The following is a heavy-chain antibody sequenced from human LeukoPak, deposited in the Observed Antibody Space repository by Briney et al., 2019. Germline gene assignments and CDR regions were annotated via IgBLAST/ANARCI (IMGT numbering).Heavy chain of an antibody. J-gene: IGHJ4*02. CDR2: IYYSGST. Sequence: SETLSLTCSVSGGSISSYYWGWIRQPPGKGLEWIGSIYYSGSTYYNPSLKSRVTISVDTSKNQFSLKLSSVTAADTAVYYCASRSFEMKAFDYWGQGTLVTVSS. V-gene: IGHV4-39*01. D-gene: IGHD5-24*01. CDR3: ASRSFEMKAFDY. CDR1: GGSISSYY.